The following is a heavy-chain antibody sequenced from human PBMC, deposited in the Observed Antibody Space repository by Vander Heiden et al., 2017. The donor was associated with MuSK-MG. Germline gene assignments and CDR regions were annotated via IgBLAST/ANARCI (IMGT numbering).Heavy chain of an antibody. CDR2: ISYDGSNK. J-gene: IGHJ4*02. V-gene: IGHV3-30*04. Sequence: QVQLVESGGGVVQPGRSLRLSCAASGFTFSSYAMHWVRQAPGKGLEWVAVISYDGSNKYYADSVKGRFTISRDNSKNTLYLQMNSLRAEDTAVYYCARDYGSYGSGSYYVLGDYWGQGTLVTVYS. D-gene: IGHD3-10*01. CDR3: ARDYGSYGSGSYYVLGDY. CDR1: GFTFSSYA.